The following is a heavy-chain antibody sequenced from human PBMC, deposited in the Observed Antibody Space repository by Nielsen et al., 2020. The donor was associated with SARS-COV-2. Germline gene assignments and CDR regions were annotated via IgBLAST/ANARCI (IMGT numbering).Heavy chain of an antibody. V-gene: IGHV1-69*04. CDR3: ARDGYNLAYFDY. Sequence: SVKVSCKASGYTFTSYAISWVRQAPGQGLEWMGRIIPILGIANYAQKFQGRVTITADKSTSTAYMELSSLRSEDTAVYYCARDGYNLAYFDYWGQGTLVTVSS. CDR2: IIPILGIA. J-gene: IGHJ4*02. CDR1: GYTFTSYA. D-gene: IGHD5-24*01.